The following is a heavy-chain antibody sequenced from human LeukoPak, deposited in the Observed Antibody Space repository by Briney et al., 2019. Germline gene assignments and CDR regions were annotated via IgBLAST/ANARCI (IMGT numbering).Heavy chain of an antibody. J-gene: IGHJ4*02. CDR3: AKSGYNRFDY. CDR2: IRYDGSNK. Sequence: QSGGSLRLSCAASGFTFSSYGMHWVRQAPGKGLEWVAFIRYDGSNKYYADSVKGRFTISRDNSKNTLYLQMNSLRAEDTAVYFCAKSGYNRFDYWGQGTLVTVSS. V-gene: IGHV3-30*02. D-gene: IGHD5-24*01. CDR1: GFTFSSYG.